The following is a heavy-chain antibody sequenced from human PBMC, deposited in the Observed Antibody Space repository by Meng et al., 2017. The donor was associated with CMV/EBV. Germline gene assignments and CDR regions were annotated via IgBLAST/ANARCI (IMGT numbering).Heavy chain of an antibody. D-gene: IGHD6-13*01. CDR1: GFTFSSYS. CDR2: ISSSSTI. CDR3: ARGGLGIGSSWPTYGGVLYYYYGMDV. J-gene: IGHJ6*02. V-gene: IGHV3-48*04. Sequence: GESLKISCAASGFTFSSYSMNWVRQAPGKGLEWVSYISSSSTIYYADSVKGRFTISRDNAKNSLYLQMNSLRAEDTAVYYCARGGLGIGSSWPTYGGVLYYYYGMDVWGQGTTVTVSS.